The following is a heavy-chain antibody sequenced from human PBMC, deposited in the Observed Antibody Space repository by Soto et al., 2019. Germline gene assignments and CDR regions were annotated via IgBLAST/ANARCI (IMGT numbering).Heavy chain of an antibody. CDR3: ARGPRIAARAGYYYYGMDV. Sequence: QVQLVESGGGVVQPGRSLRLSCAASGFTFSSYAMHWVRQAPGKGLEWVAVISYDGSNKYYADSVKGRFTTSRDNSKNTLYLQMNSLRAEDTAVYYCARGPRIAARAGYYYYGMDVWGQGTTVTVSS. CDR2: ISYDGSNK. D-gene: IGHD6-6*01. CDR1: GFTFSSYA. J-gene: IGHJ6*02. V-gene: IGHV3-30-3*01.